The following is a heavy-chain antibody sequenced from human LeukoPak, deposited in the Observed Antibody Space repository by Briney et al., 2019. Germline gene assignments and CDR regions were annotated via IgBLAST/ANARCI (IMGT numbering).Heavy chain of an antibody. V-gene: IGHV3-21*01. CDR1: GFTFSTYS. CDR2: INTGGSYI. CDR3: ARVILDNSYGSGYFDY. Sequence: PGGSLRLSCAASGFTFSTYSFNWVRQAPGKGLEWVSSINTGGSYIQYADSVKGRFTFSRDNAKNSLYLQMNSLRGEDTAVYYCARVILDNSYGSGYFDYWGQGTLVTVSS. J-gene: IGHJ4*02. D-gene: IGHD5-18*01.